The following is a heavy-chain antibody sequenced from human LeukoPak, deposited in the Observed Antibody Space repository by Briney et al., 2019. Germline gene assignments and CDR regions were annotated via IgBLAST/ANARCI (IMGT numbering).Heavy chain of an antibody. V-gene: IGHV1-24*01. D-gene: IGHD3-10*01. CDR2: FDPEDGET. Sequence: ASVKVSCKVSGYTLTELWMHWVRQAPGKGLEWMGGFDPEDGETIYAQTVQGRVTMTEDTSTDTAYMELSSLRAQDTALYYCFTPGEAGSFDYWGEGTLV. J-gene: IGHJ4*02. CDR3: FTPGEAGSFDY. CDR1: GYTLTELW.